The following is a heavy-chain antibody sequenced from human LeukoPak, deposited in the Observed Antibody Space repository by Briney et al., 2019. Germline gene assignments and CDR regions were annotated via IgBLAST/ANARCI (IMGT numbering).Heavy chain of an antibody. Sequence: GGSLRLSCAATGFTFSSYAMSWVRQAPGKGLEWVSAISGSGGSTYYADSVKGRFTISRDNSKNTLYLQVNILRAEDTAVYYCAKHLRGVRWPSWGFDYWGQGTLVTVSS. D-gene: IGHD3-10*01. V-gene: IGHV3-23*01. CDR3: AKHLRGVRWPSWGFDY. CDR1: GFTFSSYA. CDR2: ISGSGGST. J-gene: IGHJ4*02.